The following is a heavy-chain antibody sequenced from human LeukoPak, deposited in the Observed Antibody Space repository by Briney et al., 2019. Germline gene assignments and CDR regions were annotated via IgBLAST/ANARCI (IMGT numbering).Heavy chain of an antibody. Sequence: GGSLGLSCPASGFPFSSFAMSGVRQAPGKGLAWVSAFSVDGSMGHYSDSVKGRFSISRDNSKNTLYLQMDSLRAEDTALYYCAQGSYGDYGGQLQNWGQGTLVTVSS. CDR3: AQGSYGDYGGQLQN. J-gene: IGHJ1*01. D-gene: IGHD4-23*01. CDR2: FSVDGSMG. V-gene: IGHV3-23*01. CDR1: GFPFSSFA.